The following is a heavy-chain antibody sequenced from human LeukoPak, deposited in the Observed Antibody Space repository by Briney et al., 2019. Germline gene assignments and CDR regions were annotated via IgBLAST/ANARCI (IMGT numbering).Heavy chain of an antibody. CDR2: TYYSGST. D-gene: IGHD3-10*01. CDR3: ARHYYGSGIHIDY. V-gene: IGHV4-59*08. J-gene: IGHJ4*02. Sequence: SETLSLTCTVSGDSVNSYYWSWIRQPPGKGLEWIGYTYYSGSTNYNPSLRSRVTISVDTSKNQFSLKLSSVTAADTAVYYCARHYYGSGIHIDYWGQGTLVTVSS. CDR1: GDSVNSYY.